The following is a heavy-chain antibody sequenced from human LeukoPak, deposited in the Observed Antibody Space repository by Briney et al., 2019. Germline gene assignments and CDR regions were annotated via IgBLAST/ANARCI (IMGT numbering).Heavy chain of an antibody. V-gene: IGHV4-4*07. D-gene: IGHD2-2*01. J-gene: IGHJ6*03. CDR3: ARSPYCSSTSCYYYYMDV. CDR1: GGSISSYY. CDR2: IYTSGST. Sequence: PSETLSLTCTVSGGSISSYYWSWIRQPAGKGLEWIGRIYTSGSTNYNPSLKSRVTMSVDMSKNQFSLKLSSVTAADTAVYYCARSPYCSSTSCYYYYMDVWGKGTTVTVSS.